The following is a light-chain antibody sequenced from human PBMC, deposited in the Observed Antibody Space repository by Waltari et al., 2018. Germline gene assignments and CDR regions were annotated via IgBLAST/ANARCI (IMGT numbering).Light chain of an antibody. Sequence: QSVLTQPPSASGTPGQRVTISCSGSSSNIGSNYVYWYQQPPGTAPKLLIYRSKQRPSGVPDRFSGSKSGTSASLAISGLRSEDEADYYCAAWDDNLSGGVFGGGTKLTVL. J-gene: IGLJ3*02. CDR3: AAWDDNLSGGV. CDR1: SSNIGSNY. V-gene: IGLV1-47*01. CDR2: RSK.